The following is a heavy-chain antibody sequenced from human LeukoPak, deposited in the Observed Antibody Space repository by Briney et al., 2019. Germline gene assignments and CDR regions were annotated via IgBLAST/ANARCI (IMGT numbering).Heavy chain of an antibody. CDR2: INHSGST. V-gene: IGHV4-34*01. Sequence: PSETLSLTCAAYGGSFSGYYWSWIRQPPGKGLEWIGEINHSGSTNYNPSLKSRVTISVDTSKNQFSLKLSSVTAADTAVYYCAREGWRGYSPLPGYWGQGTLVTVSS. CDR1: GGSFSGYY. D-gene: IGHD5-18*01. CDR3: AREGWRGYSPLPGY. J-gene: IGHJ4*02.